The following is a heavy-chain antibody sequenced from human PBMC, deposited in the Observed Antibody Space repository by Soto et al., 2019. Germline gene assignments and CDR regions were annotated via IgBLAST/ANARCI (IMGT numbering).Heavy chain of an antibody. CDR3: TAGMDV. CDR1: GFTFSSYG. J-gene: IGHJ6*02. V-gene: IGHV3-30*03. CDR2: ISYDGSNT. Sequence: QVQLVESGGDVVQPGRSLRLSCAASGFTFSSYGMHWVRQAPGTGLEWVAVISYDGSNTYYADSVKGRFTISRDNSKNTLYLQMNSLRAEDTAVYYCTAGMDVWGQGTKVTVSS.